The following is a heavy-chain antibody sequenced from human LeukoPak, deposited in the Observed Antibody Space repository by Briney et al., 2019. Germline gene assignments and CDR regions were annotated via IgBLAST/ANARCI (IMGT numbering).Heavy chain of an antibody. CDR3: AKGGHYDSSGYSPFDY. D-gene: IGHD3-22*01. CDR2: ISGRGHTT. Sequence: PGGSLRISCAASGFTFGSYAMSWVRQAPGKGLERVSGISGRGHTTYHADSVRGRFTISRDNSKNTLYLQMNSLRVDDSAVYYCAKGGHYDSSGYSPFDYWGQGTLVTVSS. CDR1: GFTFGSYA. J-gene: IGHJ4*02. V-gene: IGHV3-23*01.